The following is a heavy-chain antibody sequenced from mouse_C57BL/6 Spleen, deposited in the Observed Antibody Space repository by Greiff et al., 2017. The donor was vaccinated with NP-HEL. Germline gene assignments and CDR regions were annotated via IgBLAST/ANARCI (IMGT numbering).Heavy chain of an antibody. J-gene: IGHJ3*01. CDR1: GYSFTGYY. V-gene: IGHV1-42*01. CDR3: ARVGTEGAFAY. Sequence: DVQLQESGPELVKPGASVKISCKASGYSFTGYYMNWVKQSPEKSLEWIGEINPSTGGTTYNQKFKAKATLTVDKSSSTAYMQLKSLTSEDSAVYYCARVGTEGAFAYWGQGTLVTVSA. CDR2: INPSTGGT. D-gene: IGHD3-3*01.